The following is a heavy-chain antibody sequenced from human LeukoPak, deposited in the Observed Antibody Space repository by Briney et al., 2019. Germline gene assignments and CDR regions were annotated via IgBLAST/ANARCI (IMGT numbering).Heavy chain of an antibody. Sequence: PGGSLRLSCAASGFTFDEYGMSWDRQAPGKGLEWVSGINWSGGTTVYAESVKGRFTVSRDNAKNSLYLQVNSLRVDDTALYYCARERFGSDYYLDVWGKGTTVTVSS. D-gene: IGHD3-10*01. CDR2: INWSGGTT. CDR3: ARERFGSDYYLDV. CDR1: GFTFDEYG. J-gene: IGHJ6*03. V-gene: IGHV3-20*04.